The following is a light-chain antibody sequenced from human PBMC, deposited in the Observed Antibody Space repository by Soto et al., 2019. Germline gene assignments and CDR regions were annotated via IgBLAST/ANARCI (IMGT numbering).Light chain of an antibody. CDR1: QIVSSSY. J-gene: IGKJ5*01. V-gene: IGKV3-20*01. Sequence: IVLTQSPGTLSLSPGVGATLSCRASQIVSSSYIAWYQQRPGQTPSLLIYGASTRATGIPDRFSGSGSGTHFTLTISRLEPGDFAVYYCQHFGGTTFTFGQGTRLEIK. CDR2: GAS. CDR3: QHFGGTTFT.